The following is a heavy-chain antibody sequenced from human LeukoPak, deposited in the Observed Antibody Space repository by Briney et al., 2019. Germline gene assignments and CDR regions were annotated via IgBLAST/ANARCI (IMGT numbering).Heavy chain of an antibody. CDR3: ARDYNYAFDN. CDR1: GFTFSDYS. V-gene: IGHV3-48*04. J-gene: IGHJ4*02. Sequence: GGSLRLSCAASGFTFSDYSMNWVRQAPGKGLEWISYIGISSGNTKYADSVKGRFTISGDSAKNSLYLQTNSLRVEDTAVYYCARDYNYAFDNWGQGTLVTVSS. CDR2: IGISSGNT. D-gene: IGHD1-1*01.